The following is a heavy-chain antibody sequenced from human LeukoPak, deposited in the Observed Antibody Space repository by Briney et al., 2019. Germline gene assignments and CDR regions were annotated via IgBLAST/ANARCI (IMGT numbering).Heavy chain of an antibody. D-gene: IGHD4-23*01. J-gene: IGHJ6*03. CDR1: GFTFSSYG. Sequence: GGSLRLSCAASGFTFSSYGMSWVRQAPGEGLEWVSAISGSGGSTYYADSVKGRFTISRDNSKNTLYLQMNSLRAEDTAVYYCAKDTRWDYYYMDVWGKGTTVTISS. CDR3: AKDTRWDYYYMDV. V-gene: IGHV3-23*01. CDR2: ISGSGGST.